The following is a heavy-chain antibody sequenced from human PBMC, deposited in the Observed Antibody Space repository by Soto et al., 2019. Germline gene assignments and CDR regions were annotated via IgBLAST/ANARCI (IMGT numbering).Heavy chain of an antibody. CDR3: ARGQNGVLGPSGWYSDY. V-gene: IGHV3-64*01. D-gene: IGHD6-19*01. Sequence: EVQLVESGGGLVQPGGSLRLSCAASGFTFSSYAMHWVRQAPGTGLEYVSAISSNGGSTYYANSVKGRFTISRDNSKNTLYLQMGSLRAEDMAVYYCARGQNGVLGPSGWYSDYWGQGTLVTVSS. J-gene: IGHJ4*02. CDR1: GFTFSSYA. CDR2: ISSNGGST.